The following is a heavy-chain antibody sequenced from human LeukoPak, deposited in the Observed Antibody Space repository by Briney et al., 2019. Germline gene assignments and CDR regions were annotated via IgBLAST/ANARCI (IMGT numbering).Heavy chain of an antibody. J-gene: IGHJ4*02. Sequence: GGSLRLSCAASGFTFSSYGMHWVRQAPGKGLEWVAVIWYDGSNKYYADSVKGRFTISRDNSKNTLYLQMNSLRAEDTAVYYCARELKYYYDSSGYPHFDYWGQGTPVTVSS. CDR2: IWYDGSNK. CDR3: ARELKYYYDSSGYPHFDY. V-gene: IGHV3-33*01. CDR1: GFTFSSYG. D-gene: IGHD3-22*01.